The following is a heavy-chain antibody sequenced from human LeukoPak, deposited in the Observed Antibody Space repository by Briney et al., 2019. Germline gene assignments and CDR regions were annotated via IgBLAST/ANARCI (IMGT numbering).Heavy chain of an antibody. Sequence: GASVKVSCKASGGTFSSYAISWVRQAPGQGLEWMGRIIPIFGTANYAQKFQGRVTITTDESTSTAYMELSSLRSDDTAVYYCARVGGYCSGGSCYLLNYYYYYMDVWGKGTTVTVSS. J-gene: IGHJ6*03. CDR1: GGTFSSYA. V-gene: IGHV1-69*05. CDR3: ARVGGYCSGGSCYLLNYYYYYMDV. CDR2: IIPIFGTA. D-gene: IGHD2-15*01.